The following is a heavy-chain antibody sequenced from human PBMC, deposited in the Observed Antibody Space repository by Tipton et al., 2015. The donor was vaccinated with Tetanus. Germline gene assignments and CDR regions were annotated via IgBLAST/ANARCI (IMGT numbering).Heavy chain of an antibody. CDR3: ARPWFTGIYEEDPHDAFDI. Sequence: VQLVQSGAEVKKPGESLKISCKGSGYSFTSYWIGWVRQMPGKGLEWMGIIYPGDSDTRYSPSFQGQVTISADKSISTAYLQWSSLKASDTAMYYCARPWFTGIYEEDPHDAFDIWGQGTMVTVSS. CDR2: IYPGDSDT. CDR1: GYSFTSYW. V-gene: IGHV5-51*01. J-gene: IGHJ3*02. D-gene: IGHD5-12*01.